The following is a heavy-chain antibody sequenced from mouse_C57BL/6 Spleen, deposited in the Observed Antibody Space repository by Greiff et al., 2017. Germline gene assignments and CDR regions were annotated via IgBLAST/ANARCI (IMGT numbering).Heavy chain of an antibody. Sequence: VQLQQSGPGLVQPSQSLSITCTVSGFSLTSYGVHWVRQSPGKGLEWLGVIWSGGSTDYNAAFISRLSISKDNSKSQVFFKMNSLQADDTAIYYCARGTYYYGSSYDDYFDYWGQGTTLTVSS. V-gene: IGHV2-2*01. CDR3: ARGTYYYGSSYDDYFDY. CDR2: IWSGGST. D-gene: IGHD1-1*01. CDR1: GFSLTSYG. J-gene: IGHJ2*01.